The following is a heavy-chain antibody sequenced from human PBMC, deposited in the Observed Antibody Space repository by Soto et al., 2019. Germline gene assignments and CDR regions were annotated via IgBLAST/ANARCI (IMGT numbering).Heavy chain of an antibody. CDR2: IYYSGST. V-gene: IGHV4-39*01. CDR1: GGSISSSSYY. Sequence: TSETLSLTCTVSGGSISSSSYYWGWIRQPPGKGLEWIGSIYYSGSTYYNPSLKSRVTISVDTSKNQFSLKLSSVTAADTAVYYCARLAIFGVVIPYYYYMDVWGKGTTVTVSS. J-gene: IGHJ6*03. D-gene: IGHD3-3*01. CDR3: ARLAIFGVVIPYYYYMDV.